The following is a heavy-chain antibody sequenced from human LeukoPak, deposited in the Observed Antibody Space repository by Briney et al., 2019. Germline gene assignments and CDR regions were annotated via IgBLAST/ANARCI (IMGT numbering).Heavy chain of an antibody. V-gene: IGHV4-39*01. Sequence: SETLSLTCTVSGDSINRSSNYWDWIRQPPGKGLEWIGSIYYSSNTYYNPSLKSRVTMSVDTSKNQFSLRLRSVTAADTAVYYCARVPLYKMDRSNYYYGLTYFDYWGQGTLVTVSS. J-gene: IGHJ4*02. D-gene: IGHD3-22*01. CDR1: GDSINRSSNY. CDR2: IYYSSNT. CDR3: ARVPLYKMDRSNYYYGLTYFDY.